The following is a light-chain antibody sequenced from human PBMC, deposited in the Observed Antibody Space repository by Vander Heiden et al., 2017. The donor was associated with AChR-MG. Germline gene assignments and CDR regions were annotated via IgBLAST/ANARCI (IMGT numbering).Light chain of an antibody. CDR3: QQENSWPST. V-gene: IGKV3-15*01. Sequence: EIVMTQSPAILSVSPGERATLSCRASLSVSTNLAWYQQKPGQAPRLLIYGASTRATTIPARFSGSASGTEFTLTISSLHSEDFAVYFCQQENSWPSTFGQRTKLEIK. CDR2: GAS. CDR1: LSVSTN. J-gene: IGKJ2*01.